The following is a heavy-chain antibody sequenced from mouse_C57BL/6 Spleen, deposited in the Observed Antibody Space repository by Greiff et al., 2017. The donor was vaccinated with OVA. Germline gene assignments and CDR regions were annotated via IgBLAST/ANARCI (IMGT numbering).Heavy chain of an antibody. Sequence: QVQLQQSGPELVKPGASVKISCKASGYAFSSSWMNWVKQRPGKGLEWIGRIYPGDGDTNYNGKFKGKATLTADKSSSTAYMQLSSLTSEDAAVYFCASYDYDDWFAYWGQGTLVTVSA. CDR3: ASYDYDDWFAY. D-gene: IGHD2-4*01. V-gene: IGHV1-82*01. J-gene: IGHJ3*01. CDR1: GYAFSSSW. CDR2: IYPGDGDT.